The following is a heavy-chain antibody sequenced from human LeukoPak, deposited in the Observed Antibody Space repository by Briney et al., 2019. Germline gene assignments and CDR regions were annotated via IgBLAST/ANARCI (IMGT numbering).Heavy chain of an antibody. D-gene: IGHD3-22*01. CDR1: GGSISSYY. Sequence: SETLALTCTVSGGSISSYYWSWIRQPPGKGLEWIGHIYYSGSTNYNPSLKSRVTISVDTSKNQFSLKLSSVTAADTAVYYCASSLSSGYYYKLDYWGQGTLVTVSS. CDR2: IYYSGST. V-gene: IGHV4-59*01. CDR3: ASSLSSGYYYKLDY. J-gene: IGHJ4*02.